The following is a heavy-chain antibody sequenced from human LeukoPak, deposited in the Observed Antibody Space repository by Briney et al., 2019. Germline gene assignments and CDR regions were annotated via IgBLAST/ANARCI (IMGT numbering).Heavy chain of an antibody. J-gene: IGHJ6*04. D-gene: IGHD1-14*01. Sequence: PSETLSLTCTASGGSISSHSWSWVRQPPGKGLEWIGYIYYSGSTKYNPSLKSRVTISVDTSKNQFSLKLSSVTAADTAVYYCARSPGTAFYYYYFFMDVWARGPRSPSPQ. CDR1: GGSISSHS. V-gene: IGHV4-59*11. CDR2: IYYSGST. CDR3: ARSPGTAFYYYYFFMDV.